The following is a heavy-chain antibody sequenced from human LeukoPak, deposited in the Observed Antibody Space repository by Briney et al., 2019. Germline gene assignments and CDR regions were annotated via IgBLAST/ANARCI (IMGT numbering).Heavy chain of an antibody. J-gene: IGHJ4*02. CDR1: GYTFTGYY. CDR3: ARATPTITTEY. V-gene: IGHV1-2*02. Sequence: GASVKVSCKASGYTFTGYYMHWVRQAPGQGLEWMGWINPNTGGTNYAQNFQGRVTMTRDTSISTAYMELSSLRSDDTAVYYCARATPTITTEYWGQGTLVTASS. D-gene: IGHD4-11*01. CDR2: INPNTGGT.